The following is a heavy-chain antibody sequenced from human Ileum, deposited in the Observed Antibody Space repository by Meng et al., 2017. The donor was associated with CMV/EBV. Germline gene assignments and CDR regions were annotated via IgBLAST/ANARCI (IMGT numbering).Heavy chain of an antibody. V-gene: IGHV3-7*01. CDR1: GFTFGSYW. J-gene: IGHJ4*02. Sequence: GGSLRLSCAASGFTFGSYWMSWVRQAPGERPECVANINQDGSIRSYLGSVKGRFTISRDDAKASFYLQMNNLRPEDTAVYYCARDPGYSSFDYWGQGTLVTVSS. CDR3: ARDPGYSSFDY. CDR2: INQDGSIR. D-gene: IGHD6-13*01.